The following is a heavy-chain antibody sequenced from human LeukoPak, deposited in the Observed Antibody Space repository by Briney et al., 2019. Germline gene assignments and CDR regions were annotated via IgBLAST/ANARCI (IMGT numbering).Heavy chain of an antibody. J-gene: IGHJ4*02. D-gene: IGHD3-10*01. CDR1: GGSISSYY. Sequence: PSETLSLTCTVSGGSISSYYWSWIRQPPGKGLVWIGYIHYSGSTHYNPSLKSRVSISVDTSKNQFSLKLSSVTAADTAVYYCARDHYYYGSGAYYFDYWGQGTLVTVSS. CDR3: ARDHYYYGSGAYYFDY. V-gene: IGHV4-59*12. CDR2: IHYSGST.